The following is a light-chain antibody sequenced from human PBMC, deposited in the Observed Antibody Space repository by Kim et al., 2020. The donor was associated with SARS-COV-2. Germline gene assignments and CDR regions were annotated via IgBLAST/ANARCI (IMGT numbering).Light chain of an antibody. CDR2: WAS. Sequence: DIVMTQSPDSLAVSLGERATINCKSSQSVLYSSENKNYLAWYQQKPGQPPKLLIYWASTRESGVPDRFSGSGSGTDFTLTISSLQAEDVAVYYCQQYYSTPYTFGQGTKLEI. V-gene: IGKV4-1*01. J-gene: IGKJ2*01. CDR1: QSVLYSSENKNY. CDR3: QQYYSTPYT.